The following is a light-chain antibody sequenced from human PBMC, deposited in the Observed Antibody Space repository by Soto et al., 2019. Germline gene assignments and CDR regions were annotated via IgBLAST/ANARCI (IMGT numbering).Light chain of an antibody. Sequence: IVMTQSPATLSVSPGERVTLSCRASQNIYSNIAWYQQRPGQAPRLLIYRASTRATGVPARFSGSGSETDFTLTISRLEPEDFALYYCQQYGGSPRTFGQGTKVDIK. CDR3: QQYGGSPRT. CDR1: QNIYSN. J-gene: IGKJ1*01. V-gene: IGKV3-15*01. CDR2: RAS.